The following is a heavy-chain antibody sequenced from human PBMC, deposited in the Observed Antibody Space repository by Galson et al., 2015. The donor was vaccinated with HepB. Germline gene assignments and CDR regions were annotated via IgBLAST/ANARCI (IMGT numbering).Heavy chain of an antibody. Sequence: TLSLTCTVSGGSINIGNYYWSWIRQPAGKGLEWIGRIYSSGSTNYNPSLKSRVTISVDTSKNQFSLKLSSVTAADTAVYYCARQAAMVRGVIIKPYYFDYWGQGTLVTVSS. D-gene: IGHD3-10*01. CDR1: GGSINIGNYY. CDR2: IYSSGST. J-gene: IGHJ4*02. CDR3: ARQAAMVRGVIIKPYYFDY. V-gene: IGHV4-61*02.